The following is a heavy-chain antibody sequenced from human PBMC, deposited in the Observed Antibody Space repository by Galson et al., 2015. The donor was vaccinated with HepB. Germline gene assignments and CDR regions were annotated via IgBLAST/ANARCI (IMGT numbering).Heavy chain of an antibody. CDR1: GFTFSSYA. J-gene: IGHJ4*02. CDR2: ISSNGGST. D-gene: IGHD5-18*01. CDR3: ARDLCGYSYGSPYCYFDY. V-gene: IGHV3-64*01. Sequence: SLRLSCAASGFTFSSYAMHWVRQAPGKGLEYVSAISSNGGSTYYANSVKGRFTISRDNSKNTLYLQMGSLRAEVMAVYYCARDLCGYSYGSPYCYFDYWGQGTLVTVSS.